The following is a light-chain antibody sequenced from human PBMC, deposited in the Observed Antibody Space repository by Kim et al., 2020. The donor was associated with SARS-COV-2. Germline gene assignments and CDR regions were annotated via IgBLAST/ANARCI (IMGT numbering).Light chain of an antibody. J-gene: IGLJ2*01. Sequence: SVSPGQPATITCSGVILAKKYARWFRQKPGQAPVLVIYKDSERPSGIPERFSGSSSGTTVTLTISGAQVEDEADYYCYSAADNEGVFGGGTKLTVL. CDR1: ILAKKY. V-gene: IGLV3-27*01. CDR2: KDS. CDR3: YSAADNEGV.